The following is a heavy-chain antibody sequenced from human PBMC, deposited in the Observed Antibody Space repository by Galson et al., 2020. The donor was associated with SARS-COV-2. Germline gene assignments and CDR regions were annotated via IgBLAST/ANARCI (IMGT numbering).Heavy chain of an antibody. V-gene: IGHV1-8*01. CDR1: GYTFTSYD. CDR3: ARGGLSITIFYYYYYMDV. D-gene: IGHD3-3*01. Sequence: ASVKVSCKASGYTFTSYDINWVRQATGQGLEWMGWMNPNSGNTGHAQKFQGRVTMTRNTSISTAYMELSSLRSEDTAVYYCARGGLSITIFYYYYYMDVWGKVTTVTVSS. J-gene: IGHJ6*03. CDR2: MNPNSGNT.